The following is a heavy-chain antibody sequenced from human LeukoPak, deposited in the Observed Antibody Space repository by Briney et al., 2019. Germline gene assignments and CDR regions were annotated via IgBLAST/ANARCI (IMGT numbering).Heavy chain of an antibody. CDR1: GGSISSSSYY. CDR3: ACEPHDSSGSHAFDI. V-gene: IGHV4-39*01. D-gene: IGHD3-22*01. J-gene: IGHJ3*02. CDR2: IYYSGST. Sequence: KPSETLSLTCTVSGGSISSSSYYWGWIRQPPGKGLEWIGSIYYSGSTYYNPSLKSRVTISVDTSKNQFSLKLSSVTAADTAVYYCACEPHDSSGSHAFDIWGQGTMVTVSS.